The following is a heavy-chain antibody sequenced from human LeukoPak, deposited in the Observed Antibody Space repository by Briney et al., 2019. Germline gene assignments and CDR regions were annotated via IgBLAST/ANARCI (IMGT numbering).Heavy chain of an antibody. CDR2: MKKDGSET. D-gene: IGHD3-10*01. V-gene: IGHV3-7*01. CDR1: GFTFRDYY. CDR3: GRHRSGTGTYFIDY. J-gene: IGHJ4*02. Sequence: GGSLRLSCVVSGFTFRDYYMIWVRQAPGKGLQWVANMKKDGSETKYGDFVKGRFTISRDNAKNSLYLQMNSLRVEDTAVYYCGRHRSGTGTYFIDYWGQGTLVSVSS.